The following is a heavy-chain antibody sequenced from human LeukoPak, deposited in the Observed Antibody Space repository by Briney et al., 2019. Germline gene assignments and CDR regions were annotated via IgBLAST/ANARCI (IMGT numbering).Heavy chain of an antibody. Sequence: PSETLSLTCTVSGGSISSYYWSWIRQPAGKGLEWIGRIYTSGSTNYNPSLKSRVTMSVDTSKNQFSLKLSSVTAADTAVYYCARSPHPYCTNGVCYDDAFDIWGQGTMVTVSS. CDR3: ARSPHPYCTNGVCYDDAFDI. V-gene: IGHV4-4*07. CDR2: IYTSGST. J-gene: IGHJ3*02. CDR1: GGSISSYY. D-gene: IGHD2-8*01.